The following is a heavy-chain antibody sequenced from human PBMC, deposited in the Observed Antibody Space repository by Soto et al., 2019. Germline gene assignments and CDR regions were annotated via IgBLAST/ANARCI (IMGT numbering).Heavy chain of an antibody. D-gene: IGHD2-15*01. CDR2: INGYNGDT. Sequence: ASVKVSCKASGYTFTSYGIGWVRQAPGQGLEWMGWINGYNGDTNYAQKLQGSVTVTTDTSTSTASLELRSLTSDDPAVYYCATDKDRLAARSFSHFGYWGQGXLVTVYS. CDR3: ATDKDRLAARSFSHFGY. J-gene: IGHJ4*01. CDR1: GYTFTSYG. V-gene: IGHV1-18*04.